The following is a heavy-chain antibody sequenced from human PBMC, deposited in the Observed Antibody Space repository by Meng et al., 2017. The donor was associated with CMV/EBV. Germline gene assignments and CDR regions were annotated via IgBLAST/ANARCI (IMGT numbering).Heavy chain of an antibody. CDR3: ARDLSGYDYKVDY. V-gene: IGHV3-11*01. Sequence: GGSLKISCAASGFTFSDYYMSWIRQAPGKGLEWVSYISNSGRTMYYADSVKGRFTISRDNAKTSLYLQMNSLRVEDTAVYYCARDLSGYDYKVDYWGQGTLVTVSS. D-gene: IGHD5-12*01. J-gene: IGHJ4*02. CDR1: GFTFSDYY. CDR2: ISNSGRTM.